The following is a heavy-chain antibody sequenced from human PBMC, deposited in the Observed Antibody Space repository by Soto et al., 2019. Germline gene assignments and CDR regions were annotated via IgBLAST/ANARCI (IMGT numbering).Heavy chain of an antibody. CDR1: GFTFSDFG. V-gene: IGHV3-23*01. D-gene: IGHD3-3*01. J-gene: IGHJ4*02. CDR2: ISARGDAT. Sequence: GGSLRLSCAASGFTFSDFGMSWVRQAPGKGLEWVSVISARGDATYYAASVKGRFTLSRDNSKGTLYLQMNSLTVADTAVYYCAKKITIYAVDPADYWGQGTQVTVSS. CDR3: AKKITIYAVDPADY.